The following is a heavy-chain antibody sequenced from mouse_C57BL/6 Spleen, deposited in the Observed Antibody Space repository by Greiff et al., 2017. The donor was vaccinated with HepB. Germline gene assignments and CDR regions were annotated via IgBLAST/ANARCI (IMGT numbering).Heavy chain of an antibody. CDR3: ARVITTVVATDAMDY. CDR1: GFTFSSYA. V-gene: IGHV5-4*01. CDR2: ISDGGSYT. D-gene: IGHD1-1*01. J-gene: IGHJ4*01. Sequence: VQLQQSGGGLVKPGGSLKLSCAASGFTFSSYAMSWVRQTPEKRLEWVATISDGGSYTYYPDNVKGRFTISRDNAKNNLYLQMSHLKSEDTAMYYCARVITTVVATDAMDYWGQGTSVTVSS.